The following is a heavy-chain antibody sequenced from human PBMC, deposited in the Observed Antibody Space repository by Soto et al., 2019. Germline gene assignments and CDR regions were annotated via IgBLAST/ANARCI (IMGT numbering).Heavy chain of an antibody. CDR1: GFPVNTSA. J-gene: IGHJ4*02. V-gene: IGHV3-30*03. D-gene: IGHD3-9*01. CDR3: ARDTIPPGYYADS. CDR2: LSNDGKKE. Sequence: RRLSFEASGFPVNTSAMHWVRQAPGKVPEWVAVLSNDGKKEYYADSVKGRFTISRDSSKNTLYLQMSDLRFEDTAVYFCARDTIPPGYYADSWGQGNRATSPQ.